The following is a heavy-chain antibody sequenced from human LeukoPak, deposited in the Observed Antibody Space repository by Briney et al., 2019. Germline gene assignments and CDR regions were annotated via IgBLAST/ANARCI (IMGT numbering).Heavy chain of an antibody. CDR3: ARGPPAVSINTYA. CDR1: GFTVGNNY. Sequence: GGSLRPSCAASGFTVGNNYMNWVRQAPGKGLEWVSLIFSHGETSYADSVKGRFTISRDNSKNTLYLQMNGLRVEDTAVYYCARGPPAVSINTYAWGQGTLVTVSS. CDR2: IFSHGET. V-gene: IGHV3-66*01. D-gene: IGHD2-8*01. J-gene: IGHJ4*02.